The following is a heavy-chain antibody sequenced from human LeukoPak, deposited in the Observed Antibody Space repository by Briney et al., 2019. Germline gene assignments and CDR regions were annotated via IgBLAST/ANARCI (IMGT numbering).Heavy chain of an antibody. Sequence: PGGSLRLSCVASGFTFSSYAMSWVRQAPGKGLEWVSLISTSSRTHYADSMKGRFTISRDNSRNTLYLQINSLRVEDTAVYYCAKDLDSTGSWPPEYFQHWGQGSLVTVSS. CDR3: AKDLDSTGSWPPEYFQH. V-gene: IGHV3-23*01. J-gene: IGHJ1*01. CDR2: ISTSSRT. D-gene: IGHD3-22*01. CDR1: GFTFSSYA.